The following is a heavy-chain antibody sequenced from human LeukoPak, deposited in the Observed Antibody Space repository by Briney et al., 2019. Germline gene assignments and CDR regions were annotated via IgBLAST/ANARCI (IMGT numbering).Heavy chain of an antibody. V-gene: IGHV3-23*01. CDR2: IRGGGGST. Sequence: GGSLRLSCAASEFTFSNYAMNWVRQAPGKVLEWVSGIRGGGGSTYYADSVKGRFTISRDNSKNTLYLQMDSLRAEDTALYYCAKGSGINHYHWIDPWGQGTLVTVSS. D-gene: IGHD1-14*01. J-gene: IGHJ5*02. CDR3: AKGSGINHYHWIDP. CDR1: EFTFSNYA.